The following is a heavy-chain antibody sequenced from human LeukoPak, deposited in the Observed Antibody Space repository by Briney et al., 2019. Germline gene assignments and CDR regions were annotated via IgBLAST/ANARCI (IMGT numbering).Heavy chain of an antibody. CDR2: IYYSGST. J-gene: IGHJ6*03. Sequence: SETLSLTCTVSGGSISSYYWSWIRQPPGKGLEWIGSIYYSGSTNYNPSLKSRVTTSVDTSKNQFSLKLSSVTAADTAVYYCTRGSIAYYYMDVWGKGTTVTISS. D-gene: IGHD3-22*01. CDR3: TRGSIAYYYMDV. CDR1: GGSISSYY. V-gene: IGHV4-59*01.